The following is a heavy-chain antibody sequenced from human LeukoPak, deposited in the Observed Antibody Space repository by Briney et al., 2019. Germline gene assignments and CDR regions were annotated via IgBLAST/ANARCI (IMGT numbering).Heavy chain of an antibody. V-gene: IGHV4-59*12. CDR1: GGSISSYY. CDR3: ARDLYGDRDY. Sequence: YPSETLSLTCTVSGGSISSYYWSWIRQPPGMGLEWIGYIYYSGSTNYNPSLKSRVTISVDTSKNQFSLKLSSVTAADTAVYYCARDLYGDRDYWGQGTLVTVSS. J-gene: IGHJ4*02. CDR2: IYYSGST. D-gene: IGHD4-17*01.